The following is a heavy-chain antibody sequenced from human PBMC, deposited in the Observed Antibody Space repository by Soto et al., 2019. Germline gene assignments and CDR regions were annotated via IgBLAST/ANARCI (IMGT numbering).Heavy chain of an antibody. CDR2: IWYDGSDK. D-gene: IGHD2-15*01. CDR1: GFTFSSHG. CDR3: ARGPPAVVVAADACDI. Sequence: QAQLVESGGGVVQPGRSLRLSCAASGFTFSSHGMHWVRQAPGKGLEWVAVIWYDGSDKFYADSVKGRFTLSRDNFKNTLYLQMNSLRAEDTAVYCCARGPPAVVVAADACDIWGQGTMVTVSS. J-gene: IGHJ3*02. V-gene: IGHV3-33*01.